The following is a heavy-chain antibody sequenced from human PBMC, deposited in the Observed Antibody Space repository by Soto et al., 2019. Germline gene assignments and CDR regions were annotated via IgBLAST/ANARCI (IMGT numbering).Heavy chain of an antibody. J-gene: IGHJ6*02. V-gene: IGHV3-30*18. D-gene: IGHD5-18*01. CDR1: GFTFSSYG. CDR3: AKETRRIQLWVSIGGMDV. CDR2: ISYDGSNK. Sequence: GGSLRLSCAASGFTFSSYGMHWVRQAPGKGLEWVAVISYDGSNKYYADYVKGRFTISRDNSKNTLYLQMNSLRAEDTAVYYCAKETRRIQLWVSIGGMDVWGQGTTVTVSS.